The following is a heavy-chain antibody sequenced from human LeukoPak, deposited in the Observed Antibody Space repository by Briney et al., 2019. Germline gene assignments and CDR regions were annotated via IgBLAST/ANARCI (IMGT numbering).Heavy chain of an antibody. V-gene: IGHV4-39*01. CDR2: IYYSGST. J-gene: IGHJ3*02. Sequence: SETLSLTCNVSGGSISSSSYYWGWIRQPPGKGLEWIGSIYYSGSTYYNPSLKSRVTISVDTSKNQFSLKLSSVTAADTAVYYCARLEGSSGSDAFDIWGQGTMVTVSS. CDR1: GGSISSSSYY. CDR3: ARLEGSSGSDAFDI. D-gene: IGHD3-22*01.